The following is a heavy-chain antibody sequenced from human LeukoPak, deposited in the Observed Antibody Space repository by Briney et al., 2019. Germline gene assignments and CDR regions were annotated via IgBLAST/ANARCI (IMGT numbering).Heavy chain of an antibody. J-gene: IGHJ3*02. V-gene: IGHV4-30-4*08. CDR1: GGSISRGDYY. D-gene: IGHD3-3*01. CDR3: ARDPVLRFLEWSSKGPDAFDI. CDR2: IYYSGRT. Sequence: SETLSLTCTVSGGSISRGDYYWSWIRQPPGKGLEWIGYIYYSGRTYYNPSLKSRVTISVDTSKNQFSLRLSSVTASDTAVYYCARDPVLRFLEWSSKGPDAFDIWGQGTMVTVSS.